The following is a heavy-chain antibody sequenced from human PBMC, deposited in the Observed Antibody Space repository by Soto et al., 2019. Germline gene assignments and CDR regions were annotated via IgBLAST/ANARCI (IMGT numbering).Heavy chain of an antibody. D-gene: IGHD4-17*01. Sequence: QLQLQESGSGLVKPSQTLSLTCAVSGGSISSGGYSWSWIRQPPGKGLEWIGYIYHSGSTYYNPSRQSRVTISVDRSKSQFSLKLSSVTAADTAVYYCASGLVTTLHYWGQGTLVTVSS. CDR3: ASGLVTTLHY. CDR1: GGSISSGGYS. CDR2: IYHSGST. V-gene: IGHV4-30-2*01. J-gene: IGHJ4*02.